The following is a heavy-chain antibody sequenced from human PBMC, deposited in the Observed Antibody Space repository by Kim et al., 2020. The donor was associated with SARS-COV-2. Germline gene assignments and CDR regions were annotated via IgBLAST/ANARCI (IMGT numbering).Heavy chain of an antibody. V-gene: IGHV3-66*01. J-gene: IGHJ4*02. CDR2: ISGGST. CDR1: GFTVSSNE. Sequence: GGSLRLSCAASGFTVSSNEMSWVRQAPGEGLEWVSSISGGSTYYADSRKGRFTISRDNSKNTLHLQMNSLRAEDTAVYYCKKYSWAMIVVVITHTNFDYWGQGTLVTVSS. D-gene: IGHD3-22*01. CDR3: KKYSWAMIVVVITHTNFDY.